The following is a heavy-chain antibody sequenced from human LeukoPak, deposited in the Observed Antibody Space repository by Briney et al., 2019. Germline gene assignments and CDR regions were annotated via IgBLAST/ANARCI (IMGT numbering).Heavy chain of an antibody. V-gene: IGHV3-23*01. D-gene: IGHD1-1*01. J-gene: IGHJ3*01. CDR2: FSGSGGNT. Sequence: GGSLRLSCAASGFTFSSYAMSWVRQAPGKGLEWVSTFSGSGGNTYYADSVKGRFTISRDNFKNTLSLQMNSLSAEDTAAYYCAKDRDWNDDDHAFDVWGQGTMVTVSS. CDR3: AKDRDWNDDDHAFDV. CDR1: GFTFSSYA.